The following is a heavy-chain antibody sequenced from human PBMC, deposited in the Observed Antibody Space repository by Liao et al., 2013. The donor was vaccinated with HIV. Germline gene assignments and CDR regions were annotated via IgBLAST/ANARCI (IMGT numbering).Heavy chain of an antibody. CDR2: IYYRGST. V-gene: IGHV4-59*01. J-gene: IGHJ4*02. D-gene: IGHD1-14*01. CDR1: GGSISPYY. Sequence: QEQLQESGSGLVKPSETLSLTCTVSGGSISPYYWSWIRQPPGKALEWLGFIYYRGSTNYNPSFNSRVTISVDTSKNQFSLKLTSLTAADTAVYYCARILRPEVAVALDYWGQGSLVTVSS. CDR3: ARILRPEVAVALDY.